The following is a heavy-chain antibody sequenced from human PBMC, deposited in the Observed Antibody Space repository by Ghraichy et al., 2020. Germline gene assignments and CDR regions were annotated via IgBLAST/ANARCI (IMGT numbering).Heavy chain of an antibody. CDR2: IYYSGST. V-gene: IGHV4-59*01. J-gene: IGHJ4*02. CDR3: ARSSSYGGHSDC. CDR1: GGSISRYY. D-gene: IGHD4-23*01. Sequence: SETLSLTCTVSGGSISRYYWSWIRQPPGKGLEWIGYIYYSGSTNYNPSLKSRVTISVDTSKNQFSLKLSSVTAADTAVYYCARSSSYGGHSDCWGQGTLVTVSS.